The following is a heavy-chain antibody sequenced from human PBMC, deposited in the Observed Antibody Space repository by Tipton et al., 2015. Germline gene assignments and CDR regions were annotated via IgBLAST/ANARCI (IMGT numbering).Heavy chain of an antibody. J-gene: IGHJ4*02. CDR2: INQDGTEK. CDR1: GFLFNTYC. D-gene: IGHD5-18*01. V-gene: IGHV3-7*05. CDR3: ARLDAMVFDY. Sequence: SLRLSCAASGFLFNTYCMTWVRQAPGKGLEWVANINQDGTEKYYVDSVKGRFAISRDNAKNSLYLQMNSLRAEDTAVYYCARLDAMVFDYWGQGTLVTVSS.